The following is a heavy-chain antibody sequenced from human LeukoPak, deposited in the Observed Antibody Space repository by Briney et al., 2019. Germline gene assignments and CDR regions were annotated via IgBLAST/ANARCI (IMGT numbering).Heavy chain of an antibody. CDR3: ARDPGYFSDRSYYDFWSGYYTGSSVGYYGMDV. D-gene: IGHD3-3*01. V-gene: IGHV4-34*01. CDR1: GGSFSGYY. Sequence: SETLSLTCAVYGGSFSGYYWSWIRQPPGKGLEWIGEINHSGSTNYNPSLKSRVTISVDTSKNQFSLKLSSVTAADTAVYYCARDPGYFSDRSYYDFWSGYYTGSSVGYYGMDVWGQGTTVTVSS. CDR2: INHSGST. J-gene: IGHJ6*02.